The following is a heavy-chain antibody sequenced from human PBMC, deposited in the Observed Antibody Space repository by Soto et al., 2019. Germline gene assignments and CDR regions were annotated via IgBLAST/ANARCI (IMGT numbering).Heavy chain of an antibody. CDR3: ARDHYCSSTSCYISAFDI. Sequence: EVQLLESGGGLVQPGGSLRLSCAASGFTFSSYAMSWVRQAPGKGLEWVANIKQDGSEKYYVDSVKGRFTISRDNAKNSLYLQMNSLRAEDTAVYYCARDHYCSSTSCYISAFDIWGQGTMVTVSS. J-gene: IGHJ3*02. CDR1: GFTFSSYA. D-gene: IGHD2-2*02. CDR2: IKQDGSEK. V-gene: IGHV3-7*01.